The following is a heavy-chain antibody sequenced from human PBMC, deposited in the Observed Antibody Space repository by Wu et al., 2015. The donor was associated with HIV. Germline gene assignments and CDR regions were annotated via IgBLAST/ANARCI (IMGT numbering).Heavy chain of an antibody. J-gene: IGHJ5*02. CDR2: INPSGGST. V-gene: IGHV1-46*01. CDR1: GYTFTSYY. D-gene: IGHD3-9*01. CDR3: ARDAGLTGYYNPTHWFDP. Sequence: QVQLVQSGAEVKKPGASVKVSCKASGYTFTSYYMHWVRQAPGQGLEWMGIINPSGGSTSYAQKFQGRVTMTRDTSTSTVYMELSSLRSEDTAVYYCARDAGLTGYYNPTHWFDPWGQGTLVTVSS.